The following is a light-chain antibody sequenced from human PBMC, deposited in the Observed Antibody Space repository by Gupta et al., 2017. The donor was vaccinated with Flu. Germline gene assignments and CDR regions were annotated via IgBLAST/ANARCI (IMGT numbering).Light chain of an antibody. Sequence: GQRVTISCSGSSSNIGSNNVNWYQQVPGTAPKLLIYGNSQRPSGVPDRFSGSKSGPSASLAISGLQSEDEADYYCAAWDDSLNGHYVFGTGT. CDR3: AAWDDSLNGHYV. CDR1: SSNIGSNN. J-gene: IGLJ1*01. CDR2: GNS. V-gene: IGLV1-44*01.